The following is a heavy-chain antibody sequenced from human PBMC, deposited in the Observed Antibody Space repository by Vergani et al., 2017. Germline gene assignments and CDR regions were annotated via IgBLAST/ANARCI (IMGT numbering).Heavy chain of an antibody. J-gene: IGHJ6*03. Sequence: QVQLVQSGAEVKKPGASVKVSCKASGYTFTSYDINWVRQATGQGLEWMGWMNPNSGNTGYAQKFQGRVTMTRNTSISTAYMELSSLRSEDTAVYYCARGYVVSRVIALYYYYYYMDVWGKGTTVTVAS. V-gene: IGHV1-8*01. D-gene: IGHD2-21*01. CDR2: MNPNSGNT. CDR1: GYTFTSYD. CDR3: ARGYVVSRVIALYYYYYYMDV.